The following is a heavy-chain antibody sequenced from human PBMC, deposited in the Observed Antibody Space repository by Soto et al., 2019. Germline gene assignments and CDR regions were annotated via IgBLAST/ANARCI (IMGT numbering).Heavy chain of an antibody. CDR3: ARDIRGYCSGGSCYSNWFDP. CDR1: DGSISSGDYY. CDR2: IYYSGST. D-gene: IGHD2-15*01. J-gene: IGHJ5*02. Sequence: SETLSLTRTVSDGSISSGDYYWSWIRQPPGKGLEWIGYIYYSGSTYYNPSLKSRVTISVDTSKNQFSLKLSSVTAADTAVYYCARDIRGYCSGGSCYSNWFDPWGQGTQVTVSS. V-gene: IGHV4-30-4*01.